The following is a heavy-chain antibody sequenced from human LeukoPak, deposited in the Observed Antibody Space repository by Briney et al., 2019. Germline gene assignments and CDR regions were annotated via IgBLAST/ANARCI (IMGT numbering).Heavy chain of an antibody. D-gene: IGHD5-12*01. Sequence: GGSLRLSCAASGFTFSNYDMHWVRQAPGKGLEWVAVISYDGSNKYYADSVKGRFTISRDNAKNSLYLQMNSLRAEDTAVYYCGRVKEASAFDIWGQGTMVTVSS. CDR3: GRVKEASAFDI. V-gene: IGHV3-30*03. CDR1: GFTFSNYD. CDR2: ISYDGSNK. J-gene: IGHJ3*02.